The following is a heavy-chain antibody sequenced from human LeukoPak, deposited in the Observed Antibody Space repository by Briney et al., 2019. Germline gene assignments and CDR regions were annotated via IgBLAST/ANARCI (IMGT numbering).Heavy chain of an antibody. V-gene: IGHV3-66*01. CDR2: IYSGGST. J-gene: IGHJ3*02. D-gene: IGHD2-21*02. CDR1: GFTVSSNY. Sequence: GGSLRLSCAASGFTVSSNYMSWVRQAPGKGLEWVSVIYSGGSTYYADSVKGRFTISRDNSKNTLYLQMNSLRAEDTAVYYCARDPLAYCGGDCYSVGAFDIWGQGTMVTVSS. CDR3: ARDPLAYCGGDCYSVGAFDI.